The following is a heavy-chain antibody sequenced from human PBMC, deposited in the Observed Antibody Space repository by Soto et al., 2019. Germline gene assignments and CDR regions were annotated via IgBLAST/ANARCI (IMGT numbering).Heavy chain of an antibody. D-gene: IGHD3-9*01. CDR2: INPSGGST. CDR1: GYTFTSYY. CDR3: ARSLTAYWYFDL. Sequence: QVQLVQSGAEVKKPGASVKVACKASGYTFTSYYMHWVRQAPGQGLEWMGIINPSGGSTSYAQKFQGRVTMTRDTSTSTVYMELSSLRSEDTAVYYCARSLTAYWYFDLWGRGTLVTVSS. J-gene: IGHJ2*01. V-gene: IGHV1-46*03.